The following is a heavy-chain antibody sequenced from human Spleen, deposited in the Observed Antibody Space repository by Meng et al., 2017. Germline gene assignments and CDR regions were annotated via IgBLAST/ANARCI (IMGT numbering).Heavy chain of an antibody. D-gene: IGHD3-22*01. Sequence: SETLSLTCAVYGGSFSGYYWSWIRQPPGKGLEWIGTIYHSGSTYYNPSLKSRVTISIDTSKNQFSLKLSSVTAADTAVYYCARERGYYDSSGFPDYWGQGTLVTVSS. J-gene: IGHJ4*02. CDR1: GGSFSGYY. CDR3: ARERGYYDSSGFPDY. V-gene: IGHV4-34*01. CDR2: IYHSGST.